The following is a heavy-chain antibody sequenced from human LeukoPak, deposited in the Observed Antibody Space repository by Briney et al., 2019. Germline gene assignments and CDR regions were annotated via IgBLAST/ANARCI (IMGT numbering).Heavy chain of an antibody. J-gene: IGHJ4*02. CDR3: ARTPLGSDIVVVLAADY. CDR1: GGSISSGDYY. V-gene: IGHV4-30-4*08. Sequence: SQTLSLTCTVSGGSISSGDYYRSWIRQPPGRGLEWIRYIYYSGSTYYNPSLKSRVTISVDTSKSQFSLKLSSVTAADTAVYYCARTPLGSDIVVVLAADYWGQGTLVTVSS. CDR2: IYYSGST. D-gene: IGHD2-2*01.